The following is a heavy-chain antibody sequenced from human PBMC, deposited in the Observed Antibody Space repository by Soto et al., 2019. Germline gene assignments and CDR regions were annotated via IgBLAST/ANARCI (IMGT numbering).Heavy chain of an antibody. J-gene: IGHJ4*02. CDR3: ARRNFGVLTDY. Sequence: EVQLVESGGGLVQPGGSLRLSCAVSGFNFRDFWMSWVRPAPGKGLEWVANIKQDGSEKYYVDSVKGRFTVSRDNAKNSLYLQMNSLRAEDTAMYYCARRNFGVLTDYWGPGTLVTVSS. CDR1: GFNFRDFW. CDR2: IKQDGSEK. D-gene: IGHD3-3*01. V-gene: IGHV3-7*03.